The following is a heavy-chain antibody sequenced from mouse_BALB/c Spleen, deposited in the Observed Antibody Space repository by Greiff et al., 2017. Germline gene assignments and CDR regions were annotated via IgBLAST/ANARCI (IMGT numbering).Heavy chain of an antibody. CDR2: IYPSDSYT. CDR3: TKFYYGNLYFDY. J-gene: IGHJ2*01. D-gene: IGHD2-1*01. V-gene: IGHV1-69*02. CDR1: GYTFTSYW. Sequence: VQLQQPGAELVRPGASVKLSCKASGYTFTSYWINWVKQRPGQGLEWIGNIYPSDSYTNYNQKFKDKATLTVDKSSSTAYMQLSSPTSEDSAVYYCTKFYYGNLYFDYWGQGTTLTVSS.